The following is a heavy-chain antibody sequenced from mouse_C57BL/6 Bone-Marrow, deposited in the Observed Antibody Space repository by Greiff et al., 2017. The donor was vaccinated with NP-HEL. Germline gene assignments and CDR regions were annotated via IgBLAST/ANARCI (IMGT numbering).Heavy chain of an antibody. Sequence: QVHVKQPGAELVKPGASVKVSCKASGYTFTSYWMHWVKQRPGQGLEWIGRIHPSDSDTNYNQKFKGKATLTVDKSSSTAYMQLSSLTSEDSAVYYCAIGDYDDYDVRFAYWGQGTLVTVSA. CDR2: IHPSDSDT. V-gene: IGHV1-74*01. J-gene: IGHJ3*01. CDR3: AIGDYDDYDVRFAY. CDR1: GYTFTSYW. D-gene: IGHD2-4*01.